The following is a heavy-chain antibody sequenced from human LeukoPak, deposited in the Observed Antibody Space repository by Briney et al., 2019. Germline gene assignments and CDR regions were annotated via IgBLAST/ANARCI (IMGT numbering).Heavy chain of an antibody. V-gene: IGHV3-48*01. D-gene: IGHD3-3*01. CDR1: GFTVSSYS. J-gene: IGHJ3*02. CDR2: ISSSSSTI. Sequence: GGSLRLSCAASGFTVSSYSMNWVRQAPGKGLEWVSYISSSSSTIYYADSVKGRFTISRDNAKNSLYLQMNSLRAEDTAVYYCARKGVDFWSGDAFDIWGQGTMVTVSS. CDR3: ARKGVDFWSGDAFDI.